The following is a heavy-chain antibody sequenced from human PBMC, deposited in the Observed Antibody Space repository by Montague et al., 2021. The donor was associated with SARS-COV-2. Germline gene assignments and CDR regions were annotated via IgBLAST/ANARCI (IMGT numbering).Heavy chain of an antibody. CDR1: GGSISSSSYY. CDR3: ARQENSSGWFKPDAFDI. V-gene: IGHV4-39*01. D-gene: IGHD6-19*01. Sequence: SETLSLTCTVSGGSISSSSYYWGWIRQPPGKGLEWIGSIYYGGSTHYNPSLKSRVTISVDTSKNQFSLKLSSVTAADTAVYYCARQENSSGWFKPDAFDIWGQGTMVTVSS. J-gene: IGHJ3*02. CDR2: IYYGGST.